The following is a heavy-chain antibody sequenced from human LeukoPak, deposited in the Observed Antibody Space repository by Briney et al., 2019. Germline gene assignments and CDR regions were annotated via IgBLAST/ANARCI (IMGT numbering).Heavy chain of an antibody. J-gene: IGHJ5*02. CDR1: GGSISSSSYY. V-gene: IGHV4-39*07. CDR3: ASYSSSWSGWFDP. Sequence: SSETLSLTCTVSGGSISSSSYYWGWIRQPPGKGLEWIGSIYYSGSTYYNPSLKSRVTISVDTSKNQFSLKLSSVTAADTAVYYCASYSSSWSGWFDPWGQGTLVTVSS. D-gene: IGHD6-13*01. CDR2: IYYSGST.